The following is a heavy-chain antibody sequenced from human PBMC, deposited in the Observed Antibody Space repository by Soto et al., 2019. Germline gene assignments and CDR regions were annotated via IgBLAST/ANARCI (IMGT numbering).Heavy chain of an antibody. CDR2: INPDSGAT. CDR3: ARGDYGTGGYPFPYFDY. D-gene: IGHD2-8*02. V-gene: IGHV1-2*02. Sequence: HEHLVQSGAEVKRPGASLKVSCKASGYSFTGYYIHWVRQAPGQGLEWMGWINPDSGATNYAQNFQGRVTLTSDTSISTASMDVTSLTSDDTAVYYCARGDYGTGGYPFPYFDYWGQGTLVIVSS. J-gene: IGHJ4*02. CDR1: GYSFTGYY.